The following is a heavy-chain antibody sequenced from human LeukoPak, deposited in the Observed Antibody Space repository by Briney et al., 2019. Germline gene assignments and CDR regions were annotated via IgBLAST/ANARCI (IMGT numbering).Heavy chain of an antibody. Sequence: PSETLSLTCGVSGASITSNNWWNWVRQPPGKGLEWIGEIHHSGNTHYMSSLKSRVTISLDKSKNQFSLKLTSVTAADTAVYYCARGEKIWVTTCGWFDPWGQGTLVTVSS. J-gene: IGHJ5*02. CDR3: ARGEKIWVTTCGWFDP. CDR2: IHHSGNT. CDR1: GASITSNNW. V-gene: IGHV4-4*02. D-gene: IGHD4-17*01.